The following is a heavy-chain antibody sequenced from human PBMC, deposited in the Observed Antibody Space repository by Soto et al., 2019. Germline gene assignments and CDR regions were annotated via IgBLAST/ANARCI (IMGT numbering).Heavy chain of an antibody. Sequence: GWSLRLSFAASGFTFSSYGMHWVRQATGKGLEWVAVIWYDGSNKYYADYVKGRFTISRDNSKNTLYLQMNSMRAEDTAVYYCARDNAFWSGSTHYYYYGMDVCAQGTTVTVSS. CDR2: IWYDGSNK. CDR1: GFTFSSYG. V-gene: IGHV3-33*01. J-gene: IGHJ6*02. D-gene: IGHD3-3*01. CDR3: ARDNAFWSGSTHYYYYGMDV.